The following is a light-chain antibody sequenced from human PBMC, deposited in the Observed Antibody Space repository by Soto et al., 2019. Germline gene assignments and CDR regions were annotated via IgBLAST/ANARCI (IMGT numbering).Light chain of an antibody. CDR3: QQSYSTPLT. CDR1: QSISSY. J-gene: IGKJ4*01. V-gene: IGKV1-39*01. CDR2: AAS. Sequence: DIQMTQSPSSLSASVGDRVTITCRASQSISSYLNWYQQKPGKAPKLLIYAASSLQSGGPSRFSGSGSGTDFTLTISNLQPEDFATYYCQQSYSTPLTFGGVTKVEIK.